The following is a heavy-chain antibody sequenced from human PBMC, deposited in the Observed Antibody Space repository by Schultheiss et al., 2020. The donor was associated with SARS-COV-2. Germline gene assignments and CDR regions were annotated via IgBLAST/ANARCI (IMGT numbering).Heavy chain of an antibody. V-gene: IGHV4-38-2*02. CDR2: IYHSGST. D-gene: IGHD6-13*01. CDR1: GYSISSGYY. J-gene: IGHJ1*01. CDR3: ARDRRAAAAPTGYVQH. Sequence: SETLSLTCAVSGYSISSGYYWGWIRQPPGKGLEWIGYIYHSGSTYYNPSLKSRVTISVDTSKNQFSLKLSSVTAADTAVYYCARDRRAAAAPTGYVQHWGQGTLVTVSS.